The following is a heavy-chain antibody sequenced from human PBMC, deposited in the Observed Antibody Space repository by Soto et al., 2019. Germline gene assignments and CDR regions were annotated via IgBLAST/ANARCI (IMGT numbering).Heavy chain of an antibody. D-gene: IGHD5-18*01. CDR1: GFSLSNAGMG. CDR2: IFSSDEK. CDR3: ARAVDRAISDIWFEP. V-gene: IGHV2-26*01. J-gene: IGHJ5*02. Sequence: SGPTLVNPTETLTLTCTVSGFSLSNAGMGVSWIRQPPGKALEWLAHIFSSDEKSYRTSLETRLTVSKDTSKSQVVLTMTNMDPLDTATYYCARAVDRAISDIWFEPWGKGTQVTVSS.